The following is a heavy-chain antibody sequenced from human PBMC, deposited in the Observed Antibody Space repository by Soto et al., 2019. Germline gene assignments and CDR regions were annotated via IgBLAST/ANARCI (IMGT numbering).Heavy chain of an antibody. V-gene: IGHV4-34*01. J-gene: IGHJ6*02. Sequence: PSETLSLTCAVYGGSFSGYYWSWIRQPPGKGLEWIGEINHSGSTNYNPSLKSRVTISVDTSKNQFSLKLSSVTAADTAVYYCARGVGTWGIAARLGTSYYYYYYGMDVWGQGTTVTVSS. CDR1: GGSFSGYY. CDR3: ARGVGTWGIAARLGTSYYYYYYGMDV. D-gene: IGHD6-6*01. CDR2: INHSGST.